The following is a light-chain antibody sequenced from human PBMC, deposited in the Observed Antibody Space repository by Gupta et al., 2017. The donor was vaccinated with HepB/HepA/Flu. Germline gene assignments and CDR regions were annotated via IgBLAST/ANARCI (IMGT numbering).Light chain of an antibody. CDR2: QDT. V-gene: IGLV3-1*01. CDR1: KLGDKY. J-gene: IGLJ3*02. Sequence: SYDLTHPPSVPVPPGQTASITCSGDKLGDKYACWYQQKPGQSPVLVIYQDTKRRPGIPARFSGSNTGTTATMTISGTQAVDEADYDCQKWDSSTGWVFGGGTKLTVL. CDR3: QKWDSSTGWV.